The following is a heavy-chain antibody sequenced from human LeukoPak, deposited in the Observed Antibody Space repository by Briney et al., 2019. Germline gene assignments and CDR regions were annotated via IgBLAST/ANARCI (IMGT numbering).Heavy chain of an antibody. J-gene: IGHJ3*02. CDR3: ARRRRRYYGSGSYDAGAFDI. V-gene: IGHV4-34*01. CDR2: INHSGST. D-gene: IGHD3-10*01. Sequence: SETLSLTCAVYGGSFSGYYWSWIRQPPGKGLEWIGEINHSGSTNYNPSLKSRVTISVDTSKNQFSLKLSSVTAADTAVYYCARRRRRYYGSGSYDAGAFDIWGQGTMVTVSS. CDR1: GGSFSGYY.